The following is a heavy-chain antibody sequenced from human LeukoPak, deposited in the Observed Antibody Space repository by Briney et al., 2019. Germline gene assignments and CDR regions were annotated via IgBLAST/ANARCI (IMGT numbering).Heavy chain of an antibody. J-gene: IGHJ4*02. Sequence: GASVKVSCKASGYTFTGYYMHWVRQAPGQGLEWMGWINPNSGGTNYAQKFQGRVTMTRDTSISTAYMELSRLRSDDTAVYYCARGELWFGELLSFDYWGQGTLVTVSS. CDR1: GYTFTGYY. V-gene: IGHV1-2*02. D-gene: IGHD3-10*01. CDR3: ARGELWFGELLSFDY. CDR2: INPNSGGT.